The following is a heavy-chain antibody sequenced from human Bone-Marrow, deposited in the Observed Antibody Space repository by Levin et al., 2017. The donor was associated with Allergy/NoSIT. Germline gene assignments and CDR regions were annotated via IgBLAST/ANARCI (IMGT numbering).Heavy chain of an antibody. CDR2: IYPGDSDT. D-gene: IGHD6-19*01. Sequence: PGGSLRLSCKGHGSSFSTFWIGWVRQMPGKGLEWMGIIYPGDSDTRYNPSFQGQVSISADKSISTAYLQWGSLKASDTAMYYCARRGRSGLYSFDYWGQGTLVSVSS. J-gene: IGHJ4*02. CDR1: GSSFSTFW. CDR3: ARRGRSGLYSFDY. V-gene: IGHV5-51*01.